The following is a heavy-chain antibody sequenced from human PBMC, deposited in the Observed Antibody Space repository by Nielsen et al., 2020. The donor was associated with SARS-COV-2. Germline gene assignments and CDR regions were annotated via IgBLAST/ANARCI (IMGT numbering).Heavy chain of an antibody. CDR1: Y. V-gene: IGHV4-31*02. CDR2: IYYSGST. J-gene: IGHJ3*02. CDR3: ARAGRITIFGVVDAFDI. D-gene: IGHD3-3*01. Sequence: YWIGWVRQMPGKGLEWIGYIYYSGSTYYNPSLKSRVTISVDTSKNQFSLKLSSVTAADTAVYYCARAGRITIFGVVDAFDIWGQGTMVTVSS.